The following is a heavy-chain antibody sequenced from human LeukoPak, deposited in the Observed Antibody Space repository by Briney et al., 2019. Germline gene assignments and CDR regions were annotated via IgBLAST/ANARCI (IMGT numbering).Heavy chain of an antibody. D-gene: IGHD6-13*01. V-gene: IGHV5-51*01. Sequence: GESLKISCKGSGYTFTTYWIVWVRQMPGKGLEWMGVIYPGDSDTRYSPSFQGQVTISADKSINTAYQQWSSLKASDTAMYYCARLRVADLDYWGQGTLVTVSS. CDR1: GYTFTTYW. J-gene: IGHJ4*02. CDR2: IYPGDSDT. CDR3: ARLRVADLDY.